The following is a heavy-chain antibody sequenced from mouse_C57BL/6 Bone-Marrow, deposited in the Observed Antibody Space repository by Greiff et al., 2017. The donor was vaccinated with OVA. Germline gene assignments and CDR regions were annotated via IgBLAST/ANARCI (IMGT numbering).Heavy chain of an antibody. CDR1: GFTFSSYG. Sequence: EVQLVESGGDLVKPGGSLKLSCAASGFTFSSYGMSWVRQTPDKRLEWVATISSGGSYTYYPDSVKGRYTSCTDNTKYTLCVQTGCLKSDVTAMYYCARHYSSYVGFGCWGQGTLVTVAA. V-gene: IGHV5-6*01. D-gene: IGHD2-5*01. J-gene: IGHJ3*01. CDR2: ISSGGSYT. CDR3: ARHYSSYVGFGC.